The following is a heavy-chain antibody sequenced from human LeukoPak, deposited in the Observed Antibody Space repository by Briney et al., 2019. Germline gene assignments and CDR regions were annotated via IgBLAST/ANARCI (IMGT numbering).Heavy chain of an antibody. CDR3: AKVLAVTSYGAKSIFDH. CDR2: IWYDRSNK. V-gene: IGHV3-30*02. CDR1: GFTFSSYG. J-gene: IGHJ4*02. D-gene: IGHD4-23*01. Sequence: GGSLRLSCAASGFTFSSYGMHWVRQAPGKGLEWMTFIWYDRSNKYYADSVKGRFTISRDNSKNTVYLQMNSLRAEDTAVYYCAKVLAVTSYGAKSIFDHWGQGTLVTVSS.